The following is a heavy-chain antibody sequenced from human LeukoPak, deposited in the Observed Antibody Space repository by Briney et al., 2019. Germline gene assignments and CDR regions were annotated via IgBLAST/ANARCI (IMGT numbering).Heavy chain of an antibody. Sequence: GGSLRLSCAVSGFTFSTAWMSWVRQAPGKGLEWVGHIKSKTDDGTTDYAAPVKGRFTISRDNSKNTLYLQMNSLRAEDTAVYYCAKDPYYDFWSGYYPGYYYGMDVWGQGTTVTVSS. CDR1: GFTFSTAW. CDR3: AKDPYYDFWSGYYPGYYYGMDV. D-gene: IGHD3-3*01. J-gene: IGHJ6*02. V-gene: IGHV3-15*01. CDR2: IKSKTDDGTT.